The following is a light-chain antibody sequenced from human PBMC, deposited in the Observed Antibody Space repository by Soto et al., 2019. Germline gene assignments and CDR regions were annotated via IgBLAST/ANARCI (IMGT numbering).Light chain of an antibody. Sequence: EILMTQSPATLSVSPGESATLSCSASHRVSSYLAWYQQKPGQAPRLLIFGASIRATGIPDRFIGSGSGTDFTLTISRLEPEDFAVYYCQHYVTSLTTFGQGTKVEVK. J-gene: IGKJ1*01. V-gene: IGKV3-20*01. CDR2: GAS. CDR3: QHYVTSLTT. CDR1: HRVSSY.